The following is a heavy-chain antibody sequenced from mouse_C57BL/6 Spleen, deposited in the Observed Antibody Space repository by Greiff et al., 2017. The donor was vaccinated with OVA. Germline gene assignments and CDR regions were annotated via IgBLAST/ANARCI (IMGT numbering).Heavy chain of an antibody. CDR3: ARSLTALYYFDY. Sequence: DVMLVESGGGLVQPGGSLSLSCAASGFTFTDYYMSWVRQPPGKALEWLGFIRNKANGYTTEYSASVKGRFTISRDNSQSILYLQMNALRAEDSATYYCARSLTALYYFDYWGQGTTLTVSS. D-gene: IGHD4-1*01. CDR1: GFTFTDYY. V-gene: IGHV7-3*01. CDR2: IRNKANGYTT. J-gene: IGHJ2*01.